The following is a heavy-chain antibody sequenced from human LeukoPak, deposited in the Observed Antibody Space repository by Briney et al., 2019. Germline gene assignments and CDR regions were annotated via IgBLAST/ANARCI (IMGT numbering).Heavy chain of an antibody. Sequence: GGSLRLSCAASGFTFSRYSMSWVRQAPGKGLEWVSSISSSSSYTYYADSVKGRFTISRDNAKNSLYLQMNSLRAEDTAVYYCARVMVRGVTGPAVDYWGQGTLVTVSS. CDR3: ARVMVRGVTGPAVDY. V-gene: IGHV3-21*01. CDR1: GFTFSRYS. CDR2: ISSSSSYT. D-gene: IGHD3-10*01. J-gene: IGHJ4*02.